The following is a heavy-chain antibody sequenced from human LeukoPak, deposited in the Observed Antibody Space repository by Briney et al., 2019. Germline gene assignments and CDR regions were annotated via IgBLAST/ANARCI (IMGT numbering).Heavy chain of an antibody. J-gene: IGHJ4*02. CDR1: GFTFSSYA. V-gene: IGHV3-23*01. CDR3: ATKKGSSWASDY. D-gene: IGHD6-13*01. Sequence: GGSLRLSCAASGFTFSSYAMSWVRQAPGKGLEWVSAISGSGGSTYYADSVKGRFTISRDNSKNTLYLQMNSLRAEDTAVYYCATKKGSSWASDYWGQGTLVTVSS. CDR2: ISGSGGST.